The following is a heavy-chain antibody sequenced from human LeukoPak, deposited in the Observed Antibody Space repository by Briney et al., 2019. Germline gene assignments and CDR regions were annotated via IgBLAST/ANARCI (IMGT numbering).Heavy chain of an antibody. CDR3: AKDPLDY. V-gene: IGHV3-23*01. CDR1: GFTFNIYG. Sequence: GGSLSLSCVASGFTFNIYGMIWVRQAPGKGLEWVSGISGSGAKTYNGDYAKGRFTISRDNSRNTLYLQMNSLRAEDTAIYYCAKDPLDYSGQGTLVTVSS. J-gene: IGHJ4*02. CDR2: ISGSGAKT.